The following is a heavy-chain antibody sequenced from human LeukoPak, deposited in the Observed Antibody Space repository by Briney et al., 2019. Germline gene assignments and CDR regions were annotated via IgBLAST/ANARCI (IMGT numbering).Heavy chain of an antibody. V-gene: IGHV3-48*04. CDR2: ISSSGSTI. Sequence: GGSLRLSCEASGFIFSNYNMNWVRQAPGKGLEWVSYISSSGSTIYYADSVKGRFTISRDNAKNSLYLQMNSLRAEDTAVYYCAELGITMIGGVWGKGTTVTISS. CDR3: AELGITMIGGV. D-gene: IGHD3-10*02. CDR1: GFIFSNYN. J-gene: IGHJ6*04.